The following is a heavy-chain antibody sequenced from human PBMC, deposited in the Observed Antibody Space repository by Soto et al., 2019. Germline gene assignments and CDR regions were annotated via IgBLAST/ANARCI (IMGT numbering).Heavy chain of an antibody. CDR3: AGTDYGDYYGMDV. J-gene: IGHJ6*02. CDR2: IYSGGST. D-gene: IGHD3-16*01. CDR1: GFTVSSNY. V-gene: IGHV3-66*01. Sequence: GGSLRLSCAASGFTVSSNYMSWVRQAPGKGLEWVSVIYSGGSTYYADSVKGRFTISRDNSKNTLYLQMNSLRAEDTAVYYCAGTDYGDYYGMDVWDQGTTVTVSS.